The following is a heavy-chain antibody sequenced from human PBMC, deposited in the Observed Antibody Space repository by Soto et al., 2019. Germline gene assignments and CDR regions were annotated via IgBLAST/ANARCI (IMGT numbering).Heavy chain of an antibody. CDR2: IDPSDSDT. V-gene: IGHV5-10-1*03. J-gene: IGHJ4*02. Sequence: EVQLVQSGAEVKKPGDSLRISCKVSGYSFSSYWIYWVRQIPGRGLEWMGKIDPSDSDTDYSPSFQGHVTISSDKSVTTAYVQWSSLKASDSAIYYCATGVDGSFENWGQGTLVTVSS. D-gene: IGHD5-12*01. CDR3: ATGVDGSFEN. CDR1: GYSFSSYW.